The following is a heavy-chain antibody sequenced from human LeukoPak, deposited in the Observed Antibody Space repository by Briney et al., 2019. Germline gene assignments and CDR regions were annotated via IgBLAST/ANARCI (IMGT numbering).Heavy chain of an antibody. J-gene: IGHJ4*02. CDR3: ARDEYYDSSGYYYFDY. V-gene: IGHV1-2*02. D-gene: IGHD3-22*01. Sequence: ASVKVSCKASGYTFTGYYMHWVRQAPGQGLEWMGWINPNSGGTNYAQKFQGGVTMTRDTSISAAYMELSRLRSDDTAVYYCARDEYYDSSGYYYFDYWGQGTLVTVSS. CDR2: INPNSGGT. CDR1: GYTFTGYY.